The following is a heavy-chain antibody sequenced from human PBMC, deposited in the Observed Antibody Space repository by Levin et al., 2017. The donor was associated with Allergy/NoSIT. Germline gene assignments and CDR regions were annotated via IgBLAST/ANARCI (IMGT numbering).Heavy chain of an antibody. CDR3: ARASGRGGDSNYGFDY. J-gene: IGHJ4*02. V-gene: IGHV1-8*01. CDR2: MNPNSGNT. CDR1: GYTFTSYD. Sequence: PRASVKVSCKASGYTFTSYDINWVRQATGQGLEWMGWMNPNSGNTGYAQKLQGRVTMTRNTSISTAYMELSSLRSEDTAVYYCARASGRGGDSNYGFDYWGQGTLVTVSS. D-gene: IGHD4-11*01.